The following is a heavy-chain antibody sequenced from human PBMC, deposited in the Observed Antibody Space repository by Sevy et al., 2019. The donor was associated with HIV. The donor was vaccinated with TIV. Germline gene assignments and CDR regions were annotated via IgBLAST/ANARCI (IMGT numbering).Heavy chain of an antibody. CDR3: ARGAWIYDYIWGSYHPYFVY. V-gene: IGHV3-11*06. D-gene: IGHD3-16*02. CDR1: GFTFSDYY. Sequence: GGSLRLSCAASGFTFSDYYMSWIRQAPGKGLEWVSYISSSSSYTNYADSVKGRFTISRDNAKNSLYLQMNSLRAEDTAVYYCARGAWIYDYIWGSYHPYFVYWGQGTLVTVSS. CDR2: ISSSSSYT. J-gene: IGHJ4*02.